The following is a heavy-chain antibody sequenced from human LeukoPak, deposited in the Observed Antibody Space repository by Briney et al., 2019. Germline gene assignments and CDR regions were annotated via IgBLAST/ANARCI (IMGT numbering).Heavy chain of an antibody. CDR1: GGSISRYY. J-gene: IGHJ4*02. CDR3: ARHGFSGYDTPSLDY. CDR2: IYHSGTT. V-gene: IGHV4-59*08. Sequence: PSETLSLTCIVSGGSISRYYWSWIRQPPEKGLEWIGYIYHSGTTNYNPSLKSRVTISVDTSKNQFSLKLSSVTAADTAVYYCARHGFSGYDTPSLDYWGQGTLVTVSS. D-gene: IGHD5-12*01.